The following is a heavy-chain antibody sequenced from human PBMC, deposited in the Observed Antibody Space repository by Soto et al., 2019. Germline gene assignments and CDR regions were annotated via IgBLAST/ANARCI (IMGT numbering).Heavy chain of an antibody. D-gene: IGHD6-19*01. Sequence: QVQLVQSGAEVKKPGSSVKVSCKASGGTFSSYAISWVRQAPGQGLEWMGGIIPIFGTANYAQKFQGRVTITXXEXTXXAYMELSSLRSEDTAVYYCAIAVAGHPNSQGYLQHWGQGTLVTVSS. V-gene: IGHV1-69*05. CDR3: AIAVAGHPNSQGYLQH. CDR1: GGTFSSYA. CDR2: IIPIFGTA. J-gene: IGHJ1*01.